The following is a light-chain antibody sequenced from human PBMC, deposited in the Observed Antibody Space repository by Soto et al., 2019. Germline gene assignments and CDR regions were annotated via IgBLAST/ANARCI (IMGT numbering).Light chain of an antibody. CDR3: QQYGDSPFS. CDR1: QSVSNNY. CDR2: EAS. V-gene: IGKV3-20*01. Sequence: EIVLTQSPDTLSLSPGERATLSCRASQSVSNNYLAWHQQRPGQAPRLLIFEASARANGIPDRFSGSGSGTDFTLTISRLEPEDFAVYYCQQYGDSPFSFGPGTTVDVK. J-gene: IGKJ3*01.